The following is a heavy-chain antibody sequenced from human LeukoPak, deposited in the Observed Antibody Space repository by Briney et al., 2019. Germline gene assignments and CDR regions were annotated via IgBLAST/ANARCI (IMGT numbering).Heavy chain of an antibody. Sequence: GGSLRLSCAASGFTFSSYAMSWVRQAPGKGLEWVSAISGSGGSTYYAGSVKGRFTISRDNSKNTLYLQMNSLRAEDTAVYYCAKKYSSGWCFGYWGQGTLVTVSS. D-gene: IGHD6-19*01. CDR3: AKKYSSGWCFGY. V-gene: IGHV3-23*01. J-gene: IGHJ4*02. CDR2: ISGSGGST. CDR1: GFTFSSYA.